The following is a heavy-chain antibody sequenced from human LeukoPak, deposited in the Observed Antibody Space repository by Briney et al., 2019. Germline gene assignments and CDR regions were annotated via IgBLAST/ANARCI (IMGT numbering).Heavy chain of an antibody. CDR3: ARRGSMTGPPPL. J-gene: IGHJ4*02. CDR1: GGSISNKY. V-gene: IGHV4-59*12. CDR2: IYYSGST. Sequence: SETLSLTCTVSGGSISNKYWSWIRQPPGKGLEWIGYIYYSGSTNYNPSLKSRVTILVDTSKNQFSLKLSSVTAADTAVYYCARRGSMTGPPPLWGQGTLVTVSS. D-gene: IGHD6-6*01.